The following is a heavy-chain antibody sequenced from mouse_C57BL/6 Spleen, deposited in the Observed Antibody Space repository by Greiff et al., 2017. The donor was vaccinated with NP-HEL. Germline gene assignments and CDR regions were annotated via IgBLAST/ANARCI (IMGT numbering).Heavy chain of an antibody. J-gene: IGHJ4*01. V-gene: IGHV1-64*01. D-gene: IGHD1-1*01. CDR3: ARAPDGSEEDYYAMDY. Sequence: QVQLQQPGAELVKPGASVKLSCKASGYTFTSYWMHWVKQRPGQGLEWIGMIHPNSGSTNYNEKFKSKATLTVDKSSSTAYMQLSSLTSEDSAVYYCARAPDGSEEDYYAMDYWGQGTSVTASS. CDR1: GYTFTSYW. CDR2: IHPNSGST.